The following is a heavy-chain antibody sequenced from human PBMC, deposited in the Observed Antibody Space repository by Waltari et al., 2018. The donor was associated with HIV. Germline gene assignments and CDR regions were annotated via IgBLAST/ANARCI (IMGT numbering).Heavy chain of an antibody. J-gene: IGHJ6*02. CDR1: GYTFTSYG. D-gene: IGHD5-12*01. Sequence: QVQLVQSGAEVKKPGASVKVSCKASGYTFTSYGISWVRQAPGQGLEWRGWISHYNRNTNLEQKRQGRGTMTTDTATRTADRELRSLRSDDTAVYYCARKGVERATIIADPYGMDVWGQGTTVTVSS. V-gene: IGHV1-18*01. CDR3: ARKGVERATIIADPYGMDV. CDR2: ISHYNRNT.